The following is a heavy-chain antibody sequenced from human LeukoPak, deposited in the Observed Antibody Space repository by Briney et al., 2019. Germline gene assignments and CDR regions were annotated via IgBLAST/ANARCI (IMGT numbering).Heavy chain of an antibody. Sequence: SETLSLTXTVSGGSISSGSYYWSWIRQPAGKGLEWIGRIYTSGSTNYNPSLKSRVTISVDTSKNQFSLKLSSVNAADTAVYYCARFRRYCSSTSCYDLGYYYYYMDVWGKGTTVTVSS. CDR2: IYTSGST. CDR1: GGSISSGSYY. J-gene: IGHJ6*03. CDR3: ARFRRYCSSTSCYDLGYYYYYMDV. V-gene: IGHV4-61*02. D-gene: IGHD2-2*01.